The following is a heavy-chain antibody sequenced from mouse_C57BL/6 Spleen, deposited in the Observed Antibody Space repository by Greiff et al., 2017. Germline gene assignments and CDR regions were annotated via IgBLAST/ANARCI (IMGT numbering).Heavy chain of an antibody. CDR2: IYPGDGDT. CDR1: GYAFSSSW. V-gene: IGHV1-82*01. J-gene: IGHJ1*03. Sequence: QVQLKQSGPELVKPGASVTISCKASGYAFSSSWMNWVKQRPGKGLEWIGRIYPGDGDTNYNGKFKGKATLTADKSSSTAYMQLSSLTSEDAAVYVCARNATMVKNWYVDVWGTGTTVTVSS. CDR3: ARNATMVKNWYVDV. D-gene: IGHD2-2*01.